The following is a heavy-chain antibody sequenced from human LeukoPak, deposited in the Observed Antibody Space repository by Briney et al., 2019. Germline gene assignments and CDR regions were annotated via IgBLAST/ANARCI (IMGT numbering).Heavy chain of an antibody. CDR1: GGSISSYY. CDR3: AAYGSGSYSAFDY. J-gene: IGHJ4*02. Sequence: SETLSLTCTVSGGSISSYYWSWIRQPAGKGLEWIGYIYYSGTTNYNPSLKSRVTISVDTSKNHLSLKLNSVTAADTAVYYCAAYGSGSYSAFDYWGRGTLVTVSS. CDR2: IYYSGTT. D-gene: IGHD3-10*01. V-gene: IGHV4-59*08.